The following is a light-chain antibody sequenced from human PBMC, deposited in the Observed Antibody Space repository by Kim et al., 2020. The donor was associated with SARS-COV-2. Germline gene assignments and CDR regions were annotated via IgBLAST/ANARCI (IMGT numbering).Light chain of an antibody. CDR1: TGPVTTSSY. CDR2: SAI. V-gene: IGLV7-43*01. J-gene: IGLJ1*01. CDR3: LLYYGGTYV. Sequence: QAVVTQEPSLTVSPGGTVTLTCASSTGPVTTSSYPNWFQQKPGQAPRALIYSAINKHSWTPARFSGYLVGGKAALTLSGAQPEDEADYYCLLYYGGTYVFGTGTKVTVL.